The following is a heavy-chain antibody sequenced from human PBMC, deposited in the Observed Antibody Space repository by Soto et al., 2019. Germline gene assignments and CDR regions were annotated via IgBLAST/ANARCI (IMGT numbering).Heavy chain of an antibody. D-gene: IGHD3-16*01. CDR1: GFTFSGSA. Sequence: PGGSLRLSCAASGFTFSGSAMHWVRQASGKGLEWVGRIRSKANSYATSYAASVKGRITISRDDSKHTAYLQMNSLKTEDTALYYCTRKTGIIRVDVWGQGTTVTVS. CDR3: TRKTGIIRVDV. V-gene: IGHV3-73*01. CDR2: IRSKANSYAT. J-gene: IGHJ6*02.